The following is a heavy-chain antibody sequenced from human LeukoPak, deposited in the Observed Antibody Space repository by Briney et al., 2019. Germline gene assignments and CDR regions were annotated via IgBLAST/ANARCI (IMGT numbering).Heavy chain of an antibody. D-gene: IGHD7-27*01. CDR2: ISSSSGTYI. CDR1: GFTFSSYS. Sequence: GGSLRLSCAASGFTFSSYSMNWVCQAPGKGLEWVSFISSSSGTYIYYADSVKGRFTISRDNAKSPLYLQMNSLRAEDTAVYYCARGPTVGTLGYFDLWGRGTVVTVSS. CDR3: ARGPTVGTLGYFDL. V-gene: IGHV3-21*01. J-gene: IGHJ2*01.